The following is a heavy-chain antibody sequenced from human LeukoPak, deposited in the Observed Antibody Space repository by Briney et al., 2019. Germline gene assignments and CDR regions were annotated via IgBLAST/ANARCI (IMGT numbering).Heavy chain of an antibody. V-gene: IGHV3-30*02. D-gene: IGHD3-22*01. CDR1: GFTFSSYG. CDR2: IRYDGSNK. J-gene: IGHJ4*02. CDR3: AKDPFTYYYDSSGYYGLSAFDY. Sequence: GGSLRLSCAASGFTFSSYGMHWVRQAPGKGLEWVAFIRYDGSNKYYADSVKGRFTISRDNSKNTLYLQMNSLRAEDTAVYYCAKDPFTYYYDSSGYYGLSAFDYWGQGTLVTVSS.